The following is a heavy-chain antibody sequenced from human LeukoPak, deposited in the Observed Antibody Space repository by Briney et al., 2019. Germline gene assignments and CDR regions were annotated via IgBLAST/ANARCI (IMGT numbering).Heavy chain of an antibody. J-gene: IGHJ4*02. Sequence: SETLSLTCAVYGGSFSGYNWGWIRQPPGKGLEWIGEINHSGSTNYNPSLKSRATISVDTSKNQFSLKLSSVTAADTAVYYCARHSLSSSSSGLNYWGQGTLVTVSS. D-gene: IGHD6-6*01. CDR3: ARHSLSSSSSGLNY. CDR2: INHSGST. V-gene: IGHV4-34*01. CDR1: GGSFSGYN.